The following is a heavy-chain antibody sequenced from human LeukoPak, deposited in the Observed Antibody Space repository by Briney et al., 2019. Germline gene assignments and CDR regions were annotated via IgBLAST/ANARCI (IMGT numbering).Heavy chain of an antibody. V-gene: IGHV3-7*01. Sequence: GGSLRLSCAASGFNFSSDWMSWVRQAPGKGLEWVANIKEDGSEKYYVDSVKGRFTISRDNAKNSLYLQMNSLRAEDTAMYYCARHSSGYSWGQGTLVTVSS. CDR2: IKEDGSEK. CDR3: ARHSSGYS. J-gene: IGHJ4*02. CDR1: GFNFSSDW. D-gene: IGHD3-22*01.